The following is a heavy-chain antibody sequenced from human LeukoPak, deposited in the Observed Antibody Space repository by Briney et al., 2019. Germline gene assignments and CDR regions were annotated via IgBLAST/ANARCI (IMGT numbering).Heavy chain of an antibody. J-gene: IGHJ2*01. CDR3: ARGCSSRWNFFGHWHFDL. V-gene: IGHV4-34*01. Sequence: PSETLSLTCAVYGGSFSGYYWNWIRQPPGKGLEWIGEINHIGSTNYSPSLKSRVTISVDTSQNQFSLKLSSVTAADTAVYYCARGCSSRWNFFGHWHFDLWGRDTLVTVSS. CDR2: INHIGST. CDR1: GGSFSGYY. D-gene: IGHD6-13*01.